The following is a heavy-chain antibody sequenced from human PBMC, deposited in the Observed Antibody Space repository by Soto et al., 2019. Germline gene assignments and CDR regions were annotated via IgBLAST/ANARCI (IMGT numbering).Heavy chain of an antibody. CDR3: ARVRHCSSTSCYNRGHDAFDI. J-gene: IGHJ3*02. V-gene: IGHV1-18*01. Sequence: QVQLVQSGAEVKKPGASVKVSCKASGYTFTSYGISWVRQAPGQGLEWMGWISAYNGNTNYAQKLLGRVTMTTVTSTSTAYMELRSLRSDDTAVYYCARVRHCSSTSCYNRGHDAFDIWGQGTMATVSS. CDR2: ISAYNGNT. CDR1: GYTFTSYG. D-gene: IGHD2-2*02.